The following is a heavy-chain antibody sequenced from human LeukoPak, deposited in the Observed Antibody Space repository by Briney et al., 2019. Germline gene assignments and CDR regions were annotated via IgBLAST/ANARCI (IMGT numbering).Heavy chain of an antibody. Sequence: GGSLRLSCAASGFTFSDHYMDWVRQAPGKGLEWVGRTRNKANSYTTEYAASVKGRFTISRDDSKNSLYLQMNSLKVEDTAVYYCAKGNWGPLYYFDSWGQGTLVTVSS. J-gene: IGHJ4*02. V-gene: IGHV3-72*01. D-gene: IGHD7-27*01. CDR2: TRNKANSYTT. CDR3: AKGNWGPLYYFDS. CDR1: GFTFSDHY.